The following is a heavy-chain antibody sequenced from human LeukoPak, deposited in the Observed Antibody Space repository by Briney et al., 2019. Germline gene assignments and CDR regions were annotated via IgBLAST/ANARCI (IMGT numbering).Heavy chain of an antibody. Sequence: PSETLSLTCTVSGGSISSGGYYWSWIRQPPGKGLEWIGYIYYSGSTNYNPSLKSRVTISVDTSKNQFSLKLSSVTAADTAVYYCATSDSSSKTFDIWGQGTMVTVSS. V-gene: IGHV4-61*08. J-gene: IGHJ3*02. CDR1: GGSISSGGYY. CDR2: IYYSGST. D-gene: IGHD6-6*01. CDR3: ATSDSSSKTFDI.